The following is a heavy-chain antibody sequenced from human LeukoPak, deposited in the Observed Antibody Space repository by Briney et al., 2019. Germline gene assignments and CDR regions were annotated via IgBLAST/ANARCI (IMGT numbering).Heavy chain of an antibody. V-gene: IGHV1-2*02. CDR3: ARDKGAAGSDS. D-gene: IGHD6-13*01. J-gene: IGHJ4*02. CDR1: GYTFTGYY. CDR2: IFPDSGDT. Sequence: ASVKVSCKASGYTFTGYYMHWVRQAPGQGLEWMGWIFPDSGDTNYAPKFQDRVTMTTDTSMTTAYMELSSLRSDDTAVYYCARDKGAAGSDSWGQGTLVTVSS.